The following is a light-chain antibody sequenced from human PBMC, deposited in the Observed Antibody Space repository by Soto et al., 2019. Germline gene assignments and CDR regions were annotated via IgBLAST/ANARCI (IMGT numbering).Light chain of an antibody. Sequence: QSVLTQPPSVSGALGQRVTISCTGSSSNIGAGYDVHWYQQLPGTAPKLLIYGNSNRPSGVPDRFSGSKSGTSASLAITGLQAEDEADFYCQSHDSSLSAYVFGTGTKLTVL. CDR1: SSNIGAGYD. V-gene: IGLV1-40*01. CDR3: QSHDSSLSAYV. J-gene: IGLJ1*01. CDR2: GNS.